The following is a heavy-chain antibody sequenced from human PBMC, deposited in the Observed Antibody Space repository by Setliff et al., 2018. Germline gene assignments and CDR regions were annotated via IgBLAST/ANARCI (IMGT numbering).Heavy chain of an antibody. D-gene: IGHD3-10*01. CDR3: ARCGGGNFYDSGNYYSYFYMDV. CDR2: ISGYNGNT. J-gene: IGHJ6*03. V-gene: IGHV1-18*01. Sequence: ASVKVSCKTSGYTFINYGLSWMRQAPGQGLEWMGWISGYNGNTDYAQNLQGRVTMTIDTSTSTAYMELRSLRSDDTAVYYCARCGGGNFYDSGNYYSYFYMDVWGTGTTVTVSS. CDR1: GYTFINYG.